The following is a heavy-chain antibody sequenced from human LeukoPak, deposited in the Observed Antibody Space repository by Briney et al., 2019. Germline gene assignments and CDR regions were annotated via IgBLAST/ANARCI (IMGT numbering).Heavy chain of an antibody. J-gene: IGHJ4*02. V-gene: IGHV3-48*01. Sequence: GGSLRLSCAASGFTFSSYSMNWVRQAPGKGLEWVSYISSSSSTIYYADSVKGRFTISRDNAKNSLSLQMNSLRAEDTAVYYCARKGTLRAFDYWGQGTLVTVSS. CDR1: GFTFSSYS. CDR2: ISSSSSTI. CDR3: ARKGTLRAFDY. D-gene: IGHD3-3*01.